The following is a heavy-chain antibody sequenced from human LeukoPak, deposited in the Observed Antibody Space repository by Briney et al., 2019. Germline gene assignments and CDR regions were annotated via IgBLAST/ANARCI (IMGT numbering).Heavy chain of an antibody. J-gene: IGHJ3*02. D-gene: IGHD3-10*01. CDR2: ISWNSGSI. Sequence: PGGSLRLSCAASGFTFDDYAMHWVRQAPGKGLEWVSGISWNSGSIGYADSVKGRFTISRDNAKNSLYLQMNSLRAEDTALCYCAKDREFVGRSFFDIWGQGTMVTVSS. V-gene: IGHV3-9*01. CDR3: AKDREFVGRSFFDI. CDR1: GFTFDDYA.